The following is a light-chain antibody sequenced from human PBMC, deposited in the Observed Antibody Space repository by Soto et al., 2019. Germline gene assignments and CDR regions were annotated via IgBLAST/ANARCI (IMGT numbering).Light chain of an antibody. CDR3: QQYNNWPFIT. CDR1: ESVSTN. CDR2: GAS. J-gene: IGKJ5*01. Sequence: EIVMTQSPATLSLSPGERATLSCRASESVSTNLAWYQQKAGQSPRLLIYGASSRATGIPVRFSGSGSGTEFTLTISSLQSEDFAVYYCQQYNNWPFITFGQGTRLEIK. V-gene: IGKV3-15*01.